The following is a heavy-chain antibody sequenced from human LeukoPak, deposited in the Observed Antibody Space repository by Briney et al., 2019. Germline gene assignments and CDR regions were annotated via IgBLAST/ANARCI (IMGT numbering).Heavy chain of an antibody. CDR2: INPNSGGT. Sequence: ASVKVSCKASGYTFTGYYMHWVRQAPGQGLEWMGWINPNSGGTNYAQKFQGRVTMTRDTSISTAYMELNRLRSDDTAVYYCARETSQKGAHYMDVWGKGTTVTISS. D-gene: IGHD3-16*01. CDR1: GYTFTGYY. V-gene: IGHV1-2*02. CDR3: ARETSQKGAHYMDV. J-gene: IGHJ6*03.